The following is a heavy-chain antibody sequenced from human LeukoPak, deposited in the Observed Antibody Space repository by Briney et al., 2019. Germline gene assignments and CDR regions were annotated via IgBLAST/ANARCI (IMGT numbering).Heavy chain of an antibody. D-gene: IGHD5-12*01. CDR2: IRSKSYTYAT. CDR1: GFRFSDSA. CDR3: ARESRLGVATMGYFYYAMDV. Sequence: GGSLRLSCVASGFRFSDSAMHWVRQASGNGLEWIGRIRSKSYTYATAYSASVRDRFVISRDDSKNTAYLQMNSLRTEDTAVYYCARESRLGVATMGYFYYAMDVWGQGTTVTVSS. J-gene: IGHJ6*02. V-gene: IGHV3-73*01.